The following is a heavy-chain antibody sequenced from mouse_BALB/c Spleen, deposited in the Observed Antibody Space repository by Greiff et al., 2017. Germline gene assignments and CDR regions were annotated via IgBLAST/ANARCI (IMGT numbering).Heavy chain of an antibody. CDR2: ISNGGGST. V-gene: IGHV5-12-2*01. CDR3: ARHASYYGNHYYAMDY. Sequence: EVKLMESGGGLVQPGGSLKLSCAASGFTFSSYTMSWVRQTPEKRLEWVAYISNGGGSTYYPDTVKGRFTISRDNAKNTLYLQMSSLKSEDTAMYYCARHASYYGNHYYAMDYWGQGTSVTVSS. D-gene: IGHD2-10*01. CDR1: GFTFSSYT. J-gene: IGHJ4*01.